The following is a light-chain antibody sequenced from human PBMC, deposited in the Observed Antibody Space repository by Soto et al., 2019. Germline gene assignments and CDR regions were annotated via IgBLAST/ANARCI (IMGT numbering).Light chain of an antibody. CDR3: QQSYSTPWT. J-gene: IGKJ1*01. V-gene: IGKV1-39*01. CDR1: QSISSY. Sequence: DIQMTQSPSSLSASVGDRXXITCRASQSISSYLNWYQQKPGKAPKLLIYAASSLQSGVPSRFSGSGSGTDFTLTISSLQPEDFATYYCQQSYSTPWTFGQGTKVEIK. CDR2: AAS.